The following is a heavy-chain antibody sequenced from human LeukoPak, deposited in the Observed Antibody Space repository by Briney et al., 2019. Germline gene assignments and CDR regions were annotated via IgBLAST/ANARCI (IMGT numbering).Heavy chain of an antibody. CDR1: GFTFSNAW. J-gene: IGHJ4*02. D-gene: IGHD6-13*01. V-gene: IGHV3-15*01. CDR2: IKSKTDGGTT. CDR3: ATSAAGPSYFDY. Sequence: GGSLRLSCAASGFTFSNAWMSWVRQAPGKRLEWVGRIKSKTDGGTTDYAAPVKGRFTISRDDSKNTLYLQMNSLKTEDTAVYYCATSAAGPSYFDYWGQGTLVTVSS.